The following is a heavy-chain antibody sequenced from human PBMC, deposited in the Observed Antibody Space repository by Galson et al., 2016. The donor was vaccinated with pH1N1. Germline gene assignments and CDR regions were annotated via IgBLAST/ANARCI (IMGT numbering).Heavy chain of an antibody. CDR1: GDSVPSHTSA. Sequence: CAISGDSVPSHTSAWTWLRQSPSRGLEWLGRTYYRARWYNNYGVSVAGRISTTPDTAKNQFSLQLKSVNPEDTAVYFCARWDHSASYIDVWGQGTLVTVSS. CDR3: ARWDHSASYIDV. V-gene: IGHV6-1*01. CDR2: TYYRARWYN. J-gene: IGHJ4*02. D-gene: IGHD3-10*01.